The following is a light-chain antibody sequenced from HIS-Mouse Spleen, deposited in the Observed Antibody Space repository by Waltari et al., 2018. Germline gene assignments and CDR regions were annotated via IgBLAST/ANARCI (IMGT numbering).Light chain of an antibody. CDR2: DVS. J-gene: IGLJ2*01. CDR1: SSAVGGYNY. V-gene: IGLV2-11*01. Sequence: QSALTQPRSVSGSPGQSVTISCTGTSSAVGGYNYASWYQQHPGKAPKLMSYDVSKRPAGVPDRFSGSKSGNTASLTISGLQAEDEADYYCCSYAGSYTVVFGGGTKLTVL. CDR3: CSYAGSYTVV.